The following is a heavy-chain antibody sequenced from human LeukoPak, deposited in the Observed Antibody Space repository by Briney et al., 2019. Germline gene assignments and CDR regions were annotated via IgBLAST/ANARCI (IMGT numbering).Heavy chain of an antibody. CDR3: ARMKPTVFGVVIMGYYYYMDV. J-gene: IGHJ6*03. V-gene: IGHV3-30*03. Sequence: GGSLRLSCAASGFTFSSYGMHWVRQAPGKGLEWVAVISYDGSNKYYADSVKGRFTISRDNSKNTLYLQMNSLRAEDTAVYYCARMKPTVFGVVIMGYYYYMDVWGKGTTVTVSS. D-gene: IGHD3-3*01. CDR1: GFTFSSYG. CDR2: ISYDGSNK.